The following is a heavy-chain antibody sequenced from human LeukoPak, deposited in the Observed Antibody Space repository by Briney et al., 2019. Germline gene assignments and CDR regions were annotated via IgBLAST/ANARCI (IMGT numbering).Heavy chain of an antibody. CDR2: IYYSGST. CDR3: ARACYDFWSGYNSGGYFDY. V-gene: IGHV4-30-4*08. J-gene: IGHJ4*02. CDR1: GGSISSGDYY. Sequence: PSQTLSLTSTVSGGSISSGDYYWSWIRQPPGKGLEWIGCIYYSGSTYYNPSLKSRVTISVDTSKNQFSLKLSSVTAADTAVYYCARACYDFWSGYNSGGYFDYWGQGTLVTVSS. D-gene: IGHD3-3*01.